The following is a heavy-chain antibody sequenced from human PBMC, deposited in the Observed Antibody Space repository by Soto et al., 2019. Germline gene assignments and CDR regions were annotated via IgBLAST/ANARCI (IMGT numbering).Heavy chain of an antibody. CDR3: ARAGGIGAYYYYYGMDV. D-gene: IGHD3-16*01. CDR2: ISYDGSNK. V-gene: IGHV3-30-3*01. J-gene: IGHJ6*02. CDR1: GFTFSSYA. Sequence: GGSLRLSCAASGFTFSSYAMHWVRQAPGKGLEWVAVISYDGSNKYYADSVKGRFTISRDNSKNTLYLQMNSLRAEDTAVYYCARAGGIGAYYYYYGMDVWGQGTTVTVSS.